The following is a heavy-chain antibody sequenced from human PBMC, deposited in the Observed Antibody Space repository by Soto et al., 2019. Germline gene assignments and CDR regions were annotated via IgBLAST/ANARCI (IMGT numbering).Heavy chain of an antibody. CDR3: ARVGSDFDAFDI. Sequence: QVQLQESGPGLVKPSQTLSLTCSVSGGSISRGDYYWSWIRQHPGRGLEWIGYIYHSGSTYYNPSLKSQVFISLDTSKSQFSLKLSSVTAADTAVYRCARVGSDFDAFDIWGQGTMVTVSS. V-gene: IGHV4-31*01. D-gene: IGHD3-16*01. CDR1: GGSISRGDYY. CDR2: IYHSGST. J-gene: IGHJ3*02.